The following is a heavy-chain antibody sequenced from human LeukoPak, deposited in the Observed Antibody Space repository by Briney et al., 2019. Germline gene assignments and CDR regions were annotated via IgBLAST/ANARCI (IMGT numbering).Heavy chain of an antibody. V-gene: IGHV1-2*02. CDR3: ARDSELRYFDWSHPYYFGY. D-gene: IGHD3-9*01. Sequence: GASVKVSCKASGYTFTGYYMHWVRQAPGQGLEWLGWINPNSGGTNYAQKFQGRVTMTRDTSISTAYMELSRLRSDDTAVYYCARDSELRYFDWSHPYYFGYWGQGTLVTVSS. J-gene: IGHJ4*02. CDR1: GYTFTGYY. CDR2: INPNSGGT.